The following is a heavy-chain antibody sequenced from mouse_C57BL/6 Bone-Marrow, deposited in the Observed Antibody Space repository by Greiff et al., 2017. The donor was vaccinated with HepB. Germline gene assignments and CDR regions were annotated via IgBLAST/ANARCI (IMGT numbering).Heavy chain of an antibody. CDR3: VRHGGEAPYYYGSSYWYFDV. Sequence: EVQVVESGGGLVQPKGSLKLSCAASGFSFNTYAMNWVRQAPGKGLEWVARIRSKSNNYATYYADSVKDRFTISRDDSESMLYLQMNNLKTEDTAMYYCVRHGGEAPYYYGSSYWYFDVWGTGTTVTVSS. CDR1: GFSFNTYA. D-gene: IGHD1-1*01. CDR2: IRSKSNNYAT. V-gene: IGHV10-1*01. J-gene: IGHJ1*03.